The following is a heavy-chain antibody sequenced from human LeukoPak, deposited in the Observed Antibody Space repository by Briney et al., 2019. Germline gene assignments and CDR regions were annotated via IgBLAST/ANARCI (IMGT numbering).Heavy chain of an antibody. CDR3: ARDGRFAAYEPDY. Sequence: GASVKVSCKASGGTFSSYAISWVRQAPGQGLEWMGGIIPIFGTANYAQKFQGRVTITTDESTSTAYMELRSLRYDDTAVYYCARDGRFAAYEPDYWGQGTLVTVSS. J-gene: IGHJ4*02. V-gene: IGHV1-69*05. CDR1: GGTFSSYA. D-gene: IGHD1-26*01. CDR2: IIPIFGTA.